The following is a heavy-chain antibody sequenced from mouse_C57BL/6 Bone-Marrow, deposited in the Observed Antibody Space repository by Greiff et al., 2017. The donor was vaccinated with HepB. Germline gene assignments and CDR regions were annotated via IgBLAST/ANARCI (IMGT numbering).Heavy chain of an antibody. V-gene: IGHV1-81*01. D-gene: IGHD4-1*01. J-gene: IGHJ2*01. CDR3: AREGNWERDY. Sequence: VQGVESGAELARPGASVKLSCKASGYTFTSYGISWVKQRTGQGLEWIGEIYPRSGNTYYNEKFKGKATLTADKSSSTAYMELRSLTSEDSAVYFCAREGNWERDYWGQGTTLTVSS. CDR1: GYTFTSYG. CDR2: IYPRSGNT.